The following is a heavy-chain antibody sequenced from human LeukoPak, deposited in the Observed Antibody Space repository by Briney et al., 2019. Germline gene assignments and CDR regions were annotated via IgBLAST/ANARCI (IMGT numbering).Heavy chain of an antibody. Sequence: GASVKVSCKASGYTFTGYYMHWVRQAPGQGLEWMGWINPNSGGTNYAQNFQGRATMTRDTSISTAYMELSRLRSDDTAVYYCARDLRPHYYDSSGRFAFDIWGQGTMVTVSS. J-gene: IGHJ3*02. CDR3: ARDLRPHYYDSSGRFAFDI. CDR1: GYTFTGYY. V-gene: IGHV1-2*02. CDR2: INPNSGGT. D-gene: IGHD3-22*01.